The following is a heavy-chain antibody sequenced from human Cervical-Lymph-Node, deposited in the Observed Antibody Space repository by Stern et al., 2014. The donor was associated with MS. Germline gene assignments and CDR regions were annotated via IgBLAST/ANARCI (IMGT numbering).Heavy chain of an antibody. CDR2: INPNNDDT. J-gene: IGHJ6*02. D-gene: IGHD2-15*01. CDR3: ARDQHFGSGGSWDYGMDV. Sequence: VQLVESGAEVKKPGASVKVSCKTAGYTFIGHFIHWVRQAPGQGLEWLGRINPNNDDTPPAQKVQGRVAMTTDTSTNTAYMELSRLTSDDTAVYYCARDQHFGSGGSWDYGMDVGGRGTTV. CDR1: GYTFIGHF. V-gene: IGHV1-2*06.